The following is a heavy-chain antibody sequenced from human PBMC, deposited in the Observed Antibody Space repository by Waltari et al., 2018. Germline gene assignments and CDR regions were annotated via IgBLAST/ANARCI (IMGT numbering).Heavy chain of an antibody. CDR3: ARIRWKDGNAWFDP. D-gene: IGHD1-1*01. J-gene: IGHJ5*02. CDR1: GCTFSSYA. Sequence: QVQLVQSGAEVKKPGSSVHVSCKASGCTFSSYAISWVRQPPGQGLEWMGGIIPIFGTANYAQKFQGRVTITADESTSTAYMELSSLRSEDTAVYYCARIRWKDGNAWFDPWGQGTLVTVSS. V-gene: IGHV1-69*13. CDR2: IIPIFGTA.